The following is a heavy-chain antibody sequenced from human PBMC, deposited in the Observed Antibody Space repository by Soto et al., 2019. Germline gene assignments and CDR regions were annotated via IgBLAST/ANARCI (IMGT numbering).Heavy chain of an antibody. D-gene: IGHD1-1*01. CDR2: ITPFKSDT. J-gene: IGHJ3*02. CDR1: GYTFTFRY. CDR3: ARSPFAGSDAFDI. V-gene: IGHV1-45*02. Sequence: QMQLVQSGAEVKKTGSSVKVSCKASGYTFTFRYLHWVRQAPGQALEWMGRITPFKSDTNYAQKIRDRVTSTRDRSRAKAYMELSNLRSDDADMYYCARSPFAGSDAFDIWGQGTMVTVSS.